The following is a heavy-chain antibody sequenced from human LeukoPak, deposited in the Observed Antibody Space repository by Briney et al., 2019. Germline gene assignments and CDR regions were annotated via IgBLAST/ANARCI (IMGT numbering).Heavy chain of an antibody. J-gene: IGHJ6*03. V-gene: IGHV3-74*01. CDR3: ARDRPKYYDFWSGYYRGYYMDV. CDR2: INGDGSTI. D-gene: IGHD3-3*01. CDR1: GFTFNGHW. Sequence: SGGSLRLSCEASGFTFNGHWMHWVRQAPGKGLVWVSLINGDGSTISYADSVKGRFTISRDNAKNSLYLQMNSLRAEDTALYYCARDRPKYYDFWSGYYRGYYMDVWGKGTTVTVSS.